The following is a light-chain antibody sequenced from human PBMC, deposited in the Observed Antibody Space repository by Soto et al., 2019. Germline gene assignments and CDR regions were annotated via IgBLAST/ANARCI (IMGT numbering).Light chain of an antibody. CDR3: QSYDSSLSLYV. CDR1: SSNIGAGYD. CDR2: GNS. V-gene: IGLV1-40*01. J-gene: IGLJ1*01. Sequence: QSVLTQPPSVSGAPGQRVTISCTGSSSNIGAGYDVHWYQQLPGTAPKLLIYGNSNRPSGVPDRFSGSKSGTSAFLAITGLQAEDEADYYCQSYDSSLSLYVFGTGTKLTVL.